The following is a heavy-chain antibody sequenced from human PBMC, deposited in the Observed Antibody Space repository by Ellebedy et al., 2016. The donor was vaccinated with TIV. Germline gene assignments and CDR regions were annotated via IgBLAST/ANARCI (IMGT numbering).Heavy chain of an antibody. D-gene: IGHD1-14*01. Sequence: PGGSLRLSCAGSGFTFDEFGMSWVRQTPGKGLEWVSGINWNGDTTSYGDSVKGRFTISSDNAKNSLYLQMSSLRAEDTALYYCARGGNAESAVSHWGQGTLVTVSS. CDR1: GFTFDEFG. CDR2: INWNGDTT. V-gene: IGHV3-20*04. CDR3: ARGGNAESAVSH. J-gene: IGHJ4*02.